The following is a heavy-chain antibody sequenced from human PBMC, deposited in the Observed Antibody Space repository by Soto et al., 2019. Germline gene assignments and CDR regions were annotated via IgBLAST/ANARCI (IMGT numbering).Heavy chain of an antibody. CDR1: GYSFTSYW. J-gene: IGHJ6*03. D-gene: IGHD2-15*01. Sequence: GESLKISCKGSGYSFTSYWIGWVRQMPGKGLEWMGIIYPGDSDTRYSPSFQGQVTISADKSISTAYLQWSSLKASDTAMYYCARGGDRYCSGGSCYSGYYYYYMDVWGKGTTVTVSS. CDR2: IYPGDSDT. V-gene: IGHV5-51*01. CDR3: ARGGDRYCSGGSCYSGYYYYYMDV.